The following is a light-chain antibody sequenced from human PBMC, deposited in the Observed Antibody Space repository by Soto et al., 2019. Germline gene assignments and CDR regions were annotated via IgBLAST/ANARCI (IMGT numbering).Light chain of an antibody. CDR3: QQRTNKFWT. CDR1: QSVSSY. V-gene: IGKV3-11*01. J-gene: IGKJ1*01. CDR2: DAS. Sequence: EIVLTQSPATLSLSPGERATLSCRASQSVSSYLAWYQQKPGQAPRLLIYDASTRATGIPARFSGSGFGTDFTLTISSLEPEDFAVYYCQQRTNKFWTFGQGTKVEIK.